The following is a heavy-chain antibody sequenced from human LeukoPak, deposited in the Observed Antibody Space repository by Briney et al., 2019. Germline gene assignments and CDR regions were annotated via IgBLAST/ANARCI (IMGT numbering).Heavy chain of an antibody. Sequence: ASVKVSCKASGYTFTGYYMHWVRQAPGQGLEWMGWINPNSGGTNYAQKFQGRVTMTRDTSTSTVYMELSSLRSEDTAVYYCARAVAGIDYWGQGTLVTVSS. D-gene: IGHD6-19*01. CDR3: ARAVAGIDY. CDR2: INPNSGGT. CDR1: GYTFTGYY. V-gene: IGHV1-2*02. J-gene: IGHJ4*02.